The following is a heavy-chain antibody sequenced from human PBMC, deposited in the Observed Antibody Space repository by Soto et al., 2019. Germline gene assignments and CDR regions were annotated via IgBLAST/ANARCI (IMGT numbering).Heavy chain of an antibody. CDR1: GFTFSSYA. V-gene: IGHV3-23*01. D-gene: IGHD6-19*01. CDR2: VSGGGTGT. Sequence: EVQLLESGGGLVQPGGSLRLSCAASGFTFSSYAMNWVRQAPGKGLEWVSTVSGGGTGTYYADSVKGRFTISRDNSKNTLYLQMNNLRAEDTAVYFCAKDREQWLPYYFDYWGQGTLVTVSS. CDR3: AKDREQWLPYYFDY. J-gene: IGHJ4*02.